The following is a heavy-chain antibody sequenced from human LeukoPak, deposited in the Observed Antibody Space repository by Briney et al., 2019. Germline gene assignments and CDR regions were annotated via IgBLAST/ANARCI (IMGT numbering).Heavy chain of an antibody. CDR3: ARGIGFVTMVRGALNWFDP. CDR2: INHSGST. D-gene: IGHD3-10*01. V-gene: IGHV4-34*01. J-gene: IGHJ5*02. Sequence: SETLSLTCAVYGGSFSGYYWSWIRQPPGKGLEWIGEINHSGSTNYNPSLRSRVTISVDTSKNQFSLKLSSVTAADTAVYYCARGIGFVTMVRGALNWFDPWGQGTLVTVSS. CDR1: GGSFSGYY.